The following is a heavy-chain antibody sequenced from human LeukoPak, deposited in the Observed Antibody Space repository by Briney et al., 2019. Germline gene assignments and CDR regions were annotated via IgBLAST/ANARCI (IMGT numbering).Heavy chain of an antibody. V-gene: IGHV3-23*01. CDR1: GFTFSNFA. CDR2: ISGCCGST. D-gene: IGHD2-21*02. CDR3: AKADCAGDCYLLDS. J-gene: IGHJ4*02. Sequence: GGSLRLSCAASGFTFSNFAMSWVRQAPGKGLEWVSTISGCCGSTYYADSVKGRFTISRDTSKNTLYLQMNSLRAEDTGTYLCAKADCAGDCYLLDSWGQGTLVTVSS.